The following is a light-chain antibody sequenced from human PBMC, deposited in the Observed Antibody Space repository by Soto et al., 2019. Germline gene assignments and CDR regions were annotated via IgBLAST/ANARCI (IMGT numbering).Light chain of an antibody. J-gene: IGLJ2*01. CDR2: EVS. CDR1: SSDVGSYNL. CDR3: CSYAGSSTHVV. V-gene: IGLV2-23*02. Sequence: QSALTQPPSVSGSPGQSITISCTGTSSDVGSYNLVSWYQQHPGKAPKLMIYEVSQRPSGVSNRFSGSKSGNTASLTISGLQAEDEADYYCCSYAGSSTHVVFGGGTKLTVL.